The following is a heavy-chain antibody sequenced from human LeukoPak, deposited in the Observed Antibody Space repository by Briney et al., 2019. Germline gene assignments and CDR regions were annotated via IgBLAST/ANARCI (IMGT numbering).Heavy chain of an antibody. CDR1: GGSISSYY. D-gene: IGHD6-13*01. CDR3: ARDNMAAAGTRNDAFDI. CDR2: IYYSGST. Sequence: PSETLSLTCTVSGGSISSYYWSWIRQPPGKGLEWIGYIYYSGSTNYNPSLKSRVTISVDTSKNQFSLKLSSVTAADTAVYYCARDNMAAAGTRNDAFDIWGQGTMVTVSS. V-gene: IGHV4-59*12. J-gene: IGHJ3*02.